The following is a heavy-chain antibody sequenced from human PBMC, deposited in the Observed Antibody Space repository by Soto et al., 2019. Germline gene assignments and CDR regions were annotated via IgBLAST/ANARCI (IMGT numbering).Heavy chain of an antibody. Sequence: KVSCKGSGYSFVSYWIAWVRQMPGKGLEWMGSIYPGDSDTTYSPSIQGQVTISADKSSTTVYLQWNTLKAPDTAMYYCAKTDGYEVEYWGQGTQVTVSS. V-gene: IGHV5-51*01. CDR3: AKTDGYEVEY. CDR1: GYSFVSYW. J-gene: IGHJ4*02. CDR2: IYPGDSDT. D-gene: IGHD5-18*01.